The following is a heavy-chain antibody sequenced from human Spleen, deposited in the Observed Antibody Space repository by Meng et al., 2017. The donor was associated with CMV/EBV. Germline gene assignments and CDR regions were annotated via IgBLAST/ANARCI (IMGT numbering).Heavy chain of an antibody. V-gene: IGHV1-2*02. CDR3: ARENGAAADLDF. CDR2: INPNTGGT. D-gene: IGHD1-26*01. CDR1: GGTFSDYL. J-gene: IGHJ4*02. Sequence: ASVKVSCKSSGGTFSDYLIHWVRQAPGQGLEWMGWINPNTGGTNYVQRFQGRVTMTRDTSITTAYMELSRLTSDDTAVYYCARENGAAADLDFWGQGTLVTVSS.